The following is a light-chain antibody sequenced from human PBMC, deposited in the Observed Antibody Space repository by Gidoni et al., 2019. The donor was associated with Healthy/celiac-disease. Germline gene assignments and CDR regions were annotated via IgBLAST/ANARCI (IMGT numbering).Light chain of an antibody. CDR3: QQYNNWPSPCS. Sequence: EIVMTPSPATLSVSPGERATLSCRASPSVSSNLAWYNQQPGQAPRLLFYGSSTRATGIPARFSGSGSGTEFTLTISSLQSEDFAVYYCQQYNNWPSPCSFGQGTKWEIK. V-gene: IGKV3-15*01. J-gene: IGKJ2*04. CDR1: PSVSSN. CDR2: GSS.